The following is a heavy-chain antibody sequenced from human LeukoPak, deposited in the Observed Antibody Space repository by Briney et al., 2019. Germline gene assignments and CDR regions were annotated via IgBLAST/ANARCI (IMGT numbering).Heavy chain of an antibody. D-gene: IGHD3-22*01. CDR2: IYYSGST. J-gene: IGHJ4*02. V-gene: IGHV4-61*08. CDR3: ARDDSSAIGGFDY. Sequence: SETLSLTCAVSGGSISSGGYSWSWIRQPPGKGLEWIGYIYYSGSTNYNPSLKSRVTISVDTSKNQFSLKLSSVTAADTAVYYCARDDSSAIGGFDYWGQGTLVTVSS. CDR1: GGSISSGGYS.